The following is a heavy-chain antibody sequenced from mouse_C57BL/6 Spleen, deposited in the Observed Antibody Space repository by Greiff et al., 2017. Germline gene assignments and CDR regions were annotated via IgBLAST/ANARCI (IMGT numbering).Heavy chain of an antibody. V-gene: IGHV1-69*01. CDR1: GYTFTSYW. J-gene: IGHJ1*03. D-gene: IGHD1-1*01. CDR2: IDPSDSYT. Sequence: QVQLKQPGAELVMPGASVKLSCKASGYTFTSYWMHWVKQRPGQGLEWIGEIDPSDSYTNYNQKFKGKSTLTVDKSSSTAYMQLSSLTSEDSAVYYCARSHYYYGGRDWYFDVWGTGTTVTVSS. CDR3: ARSHYYYGGRDWYFDV.